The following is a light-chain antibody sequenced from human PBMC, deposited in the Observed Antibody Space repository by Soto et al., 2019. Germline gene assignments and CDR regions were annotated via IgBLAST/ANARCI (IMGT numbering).Light chain of an antibody. CDR1: QSVSSK. CDR3: QHYNNWPLT. V-gene: IGKV3-15*01. J-gene: IGKJ4*01. Sequence: EIGLTQSQATLSASPGERATLSCPASQSVSSKLAWYQQNTGQAPSLLLYRASASATGIPARFSGSRSGTEFTLSISSLQYEAFALYYCQHYNNWPLTLGGGTKV. CDR2: RAS.